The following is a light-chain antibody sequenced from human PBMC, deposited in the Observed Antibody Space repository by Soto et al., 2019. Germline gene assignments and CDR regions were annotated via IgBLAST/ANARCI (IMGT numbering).Light chain of an antibody. J-gene: IGLJ1*01. Sequence: QSALTQPAFVSGSPGQSITISCTGTNSDVGGYNFVSWYQQHPGKVPKLMIYDVTNRPSGVSNRFSGSKSGNTASLTISGLQAEDEADYYCSSYPSSSPLGFGTGTKVTVL. CDR2: DVT. V-gene: IGLV2-14*01. CDR1: NSDVGGYNF. CDR3: SSYPSSSPLG.